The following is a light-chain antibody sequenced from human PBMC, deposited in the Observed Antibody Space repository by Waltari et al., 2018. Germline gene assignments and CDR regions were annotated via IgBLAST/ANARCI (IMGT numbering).Light chain of an antibody. CDR2: SNN. CDR1: SSNIGSNT. Sequence: QSVLTQPPSASGTPGQRVTISCSGSSSNIGSNTVNWYQQVPGTAPKLLIYSNNQRPSGGPDRFSGSKSGTSASLAISGLQSEDEAHYYCAAWDDSLNGWVFGGGTKLTVL. V-gene: IGLV1-44*01. CDR3: AAWDDSLNGWV. J-gene: IGLJ3*02.